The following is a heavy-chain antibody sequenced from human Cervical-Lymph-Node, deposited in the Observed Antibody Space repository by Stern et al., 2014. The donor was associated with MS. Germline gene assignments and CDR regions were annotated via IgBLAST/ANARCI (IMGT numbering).Heavy chain of an antibody. CDR3: AKDLGGSYYHYYYGMDV. V-gene: IGHV3-30*18. J-gene: IGHJ6*02. CDR2: ISYDGSNH. CDR1: GFTFSSYG. Sequence: VHLVESGGGVVQPGRSLRLSCAASGFTFSSYGMHWVRQAPGKGLEWVAVISYDGSNHYYADSVKDRFAISRDNSKNTLYLQMNSLRAEDTAVYYCAKDLGGSYYHYYYGMDVWGQGTTVTVSS. D-gene: IGHD1-26*01.